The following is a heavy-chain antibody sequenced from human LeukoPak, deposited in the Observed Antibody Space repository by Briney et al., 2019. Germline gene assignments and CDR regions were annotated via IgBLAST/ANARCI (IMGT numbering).Heavy chain of an antibody. D-gene: IGHD1-1*01. J-gene: IGHJ4*02. CDR1: RFTFTNYA. V-gene: IGHV3-23*01. CDR3: AKDSVGGGATGSFDY. CDR2: ITGSGGAT. Sequence: GGSLRLSCAASRFTFTNYAMAWVRQTPGKGLEWVSTITGSGGATYYADSVKGRFTISRDNSKDTLYLQMNSLRAEDSAIYYCAKDSVGGGATGSFDYWGQGTLVTVSS.